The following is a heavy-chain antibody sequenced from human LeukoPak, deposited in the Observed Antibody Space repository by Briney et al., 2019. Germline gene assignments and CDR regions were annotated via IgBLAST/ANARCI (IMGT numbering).Heavy chain of an antibody. V-gene: IGHV3-23*01. CDR2: ISGSGGST. D-gene: IGHD3-3*01. CDR3: AKAKYHDFWSGYYPDY. CDR1: GFTFSSYA. Sequence: GGSLRLSCAASGFTFSSYAMSWVRQAPGKGLEWVSAISGSGGSTYYADSVKGRFTISRDNSKNTLYLQMNSLRAEDTAVYYCAKAKYHDFWSGYYPDYWGQGTLVTVSS. J-gene: IGHJ4*02.